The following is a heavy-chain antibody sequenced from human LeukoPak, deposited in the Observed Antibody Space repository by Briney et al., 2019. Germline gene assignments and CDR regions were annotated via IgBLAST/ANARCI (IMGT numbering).Heavy chain of an antibody. CDR3: ARATVTTLFHYYYGMDV. J-gene: IGHJ6*02. CDR1: GFTFSDYY. Sequence: GGSLRLSCAASGFTFSDYYMSWIRQAPGKGLEWVSYISSSGSTISYADSVKGRFTISRDNAKNSLYLQMNSLRAEDTAVYYCARATVTTLFHYYYGMDVWGQGTTVTVAS. D-gene: IGHD4-17*01. CDR2: ISSSGSTI. V-gene: IGHV3-11*01.